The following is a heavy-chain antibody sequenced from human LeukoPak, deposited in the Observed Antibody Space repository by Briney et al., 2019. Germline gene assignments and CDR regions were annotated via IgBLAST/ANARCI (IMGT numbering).Heavy chain of an antibody. J-gene: IGHJ4*02. CDR2: ISYDGSNK. CDR3: AGDHGGYLDY. Sequence: GGSLRLSCAASGFTLSSYAMHWVRQAPGKGLEWVALISYDGSNKYYADSVKGRFTISRDNSKNMLYLQMNSLRAEDTAVYYCAGDHGGYLDYWGQGTLVTVSS. V-gene: IGHV3-30*04. CDR1: GFTLSSYA. D-gene: IGHD3-10*01.